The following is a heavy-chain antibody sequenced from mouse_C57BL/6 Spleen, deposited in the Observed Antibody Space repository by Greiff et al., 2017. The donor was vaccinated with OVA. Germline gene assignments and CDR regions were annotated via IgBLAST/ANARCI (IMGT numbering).Heavy chain of an antibody. V-gene: IGHV1-82*01. J-gene: IGHJ1*03. CDR1: GYAFSSSW. D-gene: IGHD2-1*01. Sequence: VQLQQSGPELVRPGASVKISCKASGYAFSSSWMNWVKQRPGKGLEWIGRIYPGDGDTNYNGKFKGKATLTADKSSTTAYLQLSSLTSEDSAVYFGASSTQVSGTGAPVTVSP. CDR3: ASSTQV. CDR2: IYPGDGDT.